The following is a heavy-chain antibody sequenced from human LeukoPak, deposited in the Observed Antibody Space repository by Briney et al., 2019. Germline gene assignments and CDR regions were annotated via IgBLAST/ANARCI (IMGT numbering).Heavy chain of an antibody. CDR3: ASIGDYCGGDCYSSNDAFDI. Sequence: SETLSLTCTVSGGSISSYYWSWIRQPAGKGLEWIGRIYTSGSTNYNPSLKSRVTMSVDTSKNQFSLKLSSVTAADTAVYYCASIGDYCGGDCYSSNDAFDIWGQGTTVTVSS. D-gene: IGHD2-21*02. V-gene: IGHV4-4*07. CDR1: GGSISSYY. CDR2: IYTSGST. J-gene: IGHJ3*02.